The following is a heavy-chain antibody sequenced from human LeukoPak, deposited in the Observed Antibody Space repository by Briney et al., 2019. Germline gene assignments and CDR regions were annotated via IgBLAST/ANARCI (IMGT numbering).Heavy chain of an antibody. D-gene: IGHD2-15*01. V-gene: IGHV3-48*02. CDR2: IRSSSSTI. J-gene: IGHJ3*02. CDR1: GFTLSSYR. CDR3: ASDSGYAFDT. Sequence: AGGSLRLSCAASGFTLSSYRMNWVRQAPGKGLEWVSYIRSSSSTIYYADSVKGRFTISSDNAKNSLYLQMNTLRDEDTAVYFCASDSGYAFDTWGQGTMVTVSS.